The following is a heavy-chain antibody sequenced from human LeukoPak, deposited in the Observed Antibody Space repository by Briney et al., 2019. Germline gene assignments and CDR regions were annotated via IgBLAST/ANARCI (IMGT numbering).Heavy chain of an antibody. D-gene: IGHD6-19*01. CDR1: GFTFSSYA. J-gene: IGHJ4*02. CDR2: ISDDGSRQ. V-gene: IGHV3-30*15. CDR3: VREQPGDGWSGFDY. Sequence: LPRRSLRLSCAASGFTFSSYAMHWVRQAPGKGLEWVAVISDDGSRQHYADFLEGRFTISRDNSKNTVSLQMSSLTSEDTAVYFCVREQPGDGWSGFDYWGQGTLVTVSS.